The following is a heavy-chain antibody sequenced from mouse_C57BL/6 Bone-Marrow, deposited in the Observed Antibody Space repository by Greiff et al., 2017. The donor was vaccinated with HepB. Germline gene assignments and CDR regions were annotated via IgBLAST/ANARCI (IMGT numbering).Heavy chain of an antibody. CDR1: GYTFTSYW. Sequence: VQLQQPGTELVKPGASVKLSCKASGYTFTSYWMHWVKQRPGQGLEWIGNINPSNGGTNYNEKFKSKATLTVDKSSSTAYMQLSSLTSEDSAVYYCARSRLEGYYAMDYWGQGTSVTVSS. CDR2: INPSNGGT. J-gene: IGHJ4*01. D-gene: IGHD2-4*01. V-gene: IGHV1-53*01. CDR3: ARSRLEGYYAMDY.